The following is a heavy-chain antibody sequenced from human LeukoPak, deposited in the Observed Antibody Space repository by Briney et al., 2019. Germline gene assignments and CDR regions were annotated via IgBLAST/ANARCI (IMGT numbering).Heavy chain of an antibody. J-gene: IGHJ3*02. Sequence: GGSLRLSCVASGFTFSSYGMHWVRQAPGKGLEWVAFIRYDGSNKYYADSVKGRFTISRDNSKNTLYLQMNSLRAEDTAAYYCAKSNGGNYYEAFDMWGQGTMVTVSS. V-gene: IGHV3-30*02. CDR2: IRYDGSNK. D-gene: IGHD1-26*01. CDR1: GFTFSSYG. CDR3: AKSNGGNYYEAFDM.